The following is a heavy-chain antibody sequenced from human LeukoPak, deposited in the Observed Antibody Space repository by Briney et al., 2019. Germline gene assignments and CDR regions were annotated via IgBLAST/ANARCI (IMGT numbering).Heavy chain of an antibody. CDR3: GSRRGCSTGDEN. CDR2: IKHDGSDT. D-gene: IGHD5-18*01. Sequence: GGSLRLSCVASGFTVSDDWMLWVRQAPGKGLEWVSRIKHDGSDTNYAHSVKGRFTIARDHAKNTLYLQMNSLNSEDTAGYYLGSRRGCSTGDENWGQGTLGTVSS. CDR1: GFTVSDDW. J-gene: IGHJ4*02. V-gene: IGHV3-74*01.